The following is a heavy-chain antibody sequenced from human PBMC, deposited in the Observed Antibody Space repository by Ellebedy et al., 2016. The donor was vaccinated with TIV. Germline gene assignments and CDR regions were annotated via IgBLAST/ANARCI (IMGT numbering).Heavy chain of an antibody. J-gene: IGHJ2*01. D-gene: IGHD1-26*01. V-gene: IGHV3-23*01. CDR1: GSTFSSDA. Sequence: GESLKISXAASGSTFSSDAMSWVRQAPGKGLEWVSTVSNSGGSTYYADSVKGRFTISRDNSKNMLFLQMNSLRAEDTAVYYCAKSVGIVGAKSYWYFDLWGRGTLVTVSS. CDR2: VSNSGGST. CDR3: AKSVGIVGAKSYWYFDL.